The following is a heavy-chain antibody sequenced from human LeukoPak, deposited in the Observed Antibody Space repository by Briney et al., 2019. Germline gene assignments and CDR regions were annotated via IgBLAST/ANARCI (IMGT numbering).Heavy chain of an antibody. Sequence: SATLSLTCAVDGGSFSGYYWSWIRQPPGKGLEWIGEINHSGGTNYNPSLKSRVTISVDTSKNQFSLKLSSVTAADTAVYYCARGRIAAAAYFQHWGQGTLVTVSS. D-gene: IGHD6-13*01. CDR2: INHSGGT. CDR1: GGSFSGYY. CDR3: ARGRIAAAAYFQH. V-gene: IGHV4-34*01. J-gene: IGHJ1*01.